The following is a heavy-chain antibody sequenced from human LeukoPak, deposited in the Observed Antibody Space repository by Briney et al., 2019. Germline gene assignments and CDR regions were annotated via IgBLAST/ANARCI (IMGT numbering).Heavy chain of an antibody. CDR1: GYTFTGYY. V-gene: IGHV1-2*02. Sequence: ASVKVSCKASGYTFTGYYMHWVRQAPGQGLEWMGWINPNTGGTDYTQKFQGRVTITRDTSISTAYMDLSRLRSDDAAVYYCAVKMGYCSSTRCLTGFDYWGQGTLVTVSS. CDR2: INPNTGGT. CDR3: AVKMGYCSSTRCLTGFDY. D-gene: IGHD2-2*01. J-gene: IGHJ4*02.